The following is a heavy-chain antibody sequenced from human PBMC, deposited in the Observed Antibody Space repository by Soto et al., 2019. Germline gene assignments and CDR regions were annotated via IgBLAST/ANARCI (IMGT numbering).Heavy chain of an antibody. CDR2: MYYSGST. V-gene: IGHV4-39*01. J-gene: IGHJ4*02. CDR1: GGSISSSNYH. CDR3: ARGPGYYFDY. Sequence: SETLSLTCTVSGGSISSSNYHWGWIRQPPGKGLEWIGSMYYSGSTYYNPSLKSRVTISRDNSKNTLYLQMGSLRAEDMAVYYCARGPGYYFDYWGQGTLVTVSS.